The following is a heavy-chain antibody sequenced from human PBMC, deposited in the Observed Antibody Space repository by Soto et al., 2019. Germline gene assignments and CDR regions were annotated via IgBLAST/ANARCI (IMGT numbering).Heavy chain of an antibody. CDR2: IYPGDSDT. D-gene: IGHD3-22*01. CDR3: ARQRYDSSGSDSAY. J-gene: IGHJ4*02. V-gene: IGHV5-51*01. Sequence: GKGLEWMGIIYPGDSDTRYSPSFQGQVTISADKSISTAYLQWSSLKASDTAMYYGARQRYDSSGSDSAYWRQGTLVTV.